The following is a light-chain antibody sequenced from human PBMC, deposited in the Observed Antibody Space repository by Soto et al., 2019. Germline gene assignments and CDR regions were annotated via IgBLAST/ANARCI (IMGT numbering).Light chain of an antibody. CDR3: QQYGSSPRFT. CDR2: GAS. V-gene: IGKV3-20*01. Sequence: EIVLTQSPGTLSLSPGERATLSCRASQSVSSSYLAGYQQKPGQAPRLLIYGASSRATGIPDRFSGSGSGTAFTLTISRLEPEDFAVYYCQQYGSSPRFTFGPGTKVDIK. CDR1: QSVSSSY. J-gene: IGKJ3*01.